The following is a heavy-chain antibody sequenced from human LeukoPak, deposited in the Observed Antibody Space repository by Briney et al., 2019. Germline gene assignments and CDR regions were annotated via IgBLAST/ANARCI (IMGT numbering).Heavy chain of an antibody. J-gene: IGHJ4*02. V-gene: IGHV3-23*01. D-gene: IGHD3-16*02. CDR2: ISDTGDVA. Sequence: PGGSLRLSCAASGFTFGTYAMSWVRQAPGKGLEWVSRISDTGDVAYYADSVKGRFTISRDNYQNTLYLQMNSLRAVDTALYYCAKYGVSESYRGLDYRGQGTLVTVTS. CDR1: GFTFGTYA. CDR3: AKYGVSESYRGLDY.